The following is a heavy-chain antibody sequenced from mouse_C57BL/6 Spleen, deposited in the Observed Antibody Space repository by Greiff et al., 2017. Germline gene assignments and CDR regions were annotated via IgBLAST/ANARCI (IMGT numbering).Heavy chain of an antibody. CDR3: ARPMVKEVLYWYFDV. Sequence: VQLQQSVAELVRPGASVKLSCTASGFNIKNTYMHWVKQRPEQSLEWIGRIDPANGNTTSAPKFQGKATITADTSSNTAYLQLSSLTSEDTAIYYCARPMVKEVLYWYFDVWGTGTTVTVSS. V-gene: IGHV14-3*01. D-gene: IGHD2-1*01. J-gene: IGHJ1*03. CDR2: IDPANGNT. CDR1: GFNIKNTY.